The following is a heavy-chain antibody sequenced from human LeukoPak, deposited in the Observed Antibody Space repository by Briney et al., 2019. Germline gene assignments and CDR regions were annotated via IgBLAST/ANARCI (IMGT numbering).Heavy chain of an antibody. D-gene: IGHD2-21*01. Sequence: ASMIVSCRASGYSFTNHGISWLRQAPGQGLEWMGRINAGNGNTHYAQKFQGRLTLTTDRSTSSAYMELRGLTSDDTAVYYCARDWPAVITDYWGRGTLLIVSS. CDR3: ARDWPAVITDY. CDR2: INAGNGNT. V-gene: IGHV1-18*01. CDR1: GYSFTNHG. J-gene: IGHJ4*02.